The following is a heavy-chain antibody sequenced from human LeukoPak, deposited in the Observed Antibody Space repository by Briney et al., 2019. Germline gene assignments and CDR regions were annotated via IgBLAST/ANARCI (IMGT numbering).Heavy chain of an antibody. CDR3: ARFHPNWGLDY. CDR2: IYTSGST. J-gene: IGHJ4*02. CDR1: GGSISSANYY. Sequence: SQTLSLTCTVSGGSISSANYYWSWIRQPAGKGLEWIGRIYTSGSTNYNPSLKSRVTISVDTSKNQFSLKMTSVTAADTAVYYCARFHPNWGLDYWGQGILVTVSS. V-gene: IGHV4-61*02. D-gene: IGHD7-27*01.